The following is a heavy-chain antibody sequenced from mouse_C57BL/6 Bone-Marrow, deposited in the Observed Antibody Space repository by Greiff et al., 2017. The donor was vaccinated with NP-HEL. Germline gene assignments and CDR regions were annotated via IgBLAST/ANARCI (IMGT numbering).Heavy chain of an antibody. CDR3: TTDSNYSDY. Sequence: EVQLQQSGAELVRPGASVKLSCTASGFNIKDDYMHWVKQRPEQGLEWIGWIDPENGDTEYASKFQGKATITADTSSNTAYLQLRSLTSEDTAVYYCTTDSNYSDYWGQGTTLTVSS. J-gene: IGHJ2*01. CDR1: GFNIKDDY. D-gene: IGHD2-5*01. CDR2: IDPENGDT. V-gene: IGHV14-4*01.